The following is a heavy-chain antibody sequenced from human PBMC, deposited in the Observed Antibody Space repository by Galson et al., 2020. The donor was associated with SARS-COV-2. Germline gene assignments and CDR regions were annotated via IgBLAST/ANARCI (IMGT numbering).Heavy chain of an antibody. D-gene: IGHD2-2*01. CDR2: ISTYDDKT. CDR3: ARGDCSSNSCYAPFDF. CDR1: GYSFTIYG. V-gene: IGHV1-18*01. J-gene: IGHJ4*02. Sequence: ASVKVSCKAIGYSFTIYGISWVRLAPGQGLEWMGWISTYDDKTKHSQKLQGRVTMTTDTSTSTAYMELRSLRSDDTAVYYCARGDCSSNSCYAPFDFWGQGTLVTVSS.